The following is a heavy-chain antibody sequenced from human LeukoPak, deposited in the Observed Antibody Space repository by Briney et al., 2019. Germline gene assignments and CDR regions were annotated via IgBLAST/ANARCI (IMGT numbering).Heavy chain of an antibody. D-gene: IGHD6-19*01. V-gene: IGHV3-33*01. J-gene: IGHJ4*02. CDR3: ARDPFRGQQWLVNRPGY. CDR2: IWYDGSNK. CDR1: GFTFSSYG. Sequence: PGRSLRLSCAASGFTFSSYGMHWVRQAPGKGLEWVAVIWYDGSNKYYADSVEGRFTISRDNSKNTLYLQMNSLRAEDTAVYYCARDPFRGQQWLVNRPGYWGQGTLVTVSS.